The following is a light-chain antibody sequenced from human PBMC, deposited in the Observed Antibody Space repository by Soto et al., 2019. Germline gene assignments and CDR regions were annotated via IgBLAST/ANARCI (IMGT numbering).Light chain of an antibody. CDR2: GAS. J-gene: IGKJ1*01. CDR3: QQYGSSTWT. V-gene: IGKV3-20*01. CDR1: QSVSSSY. Sequence: EIVLTQSPGTLSLSPGERATLSCRASQSVSSSYLAWYQQKPGQAPRLLIYGASSRATGIPDRFSGSGSETDLTLTISRLEPEDFGVYYCQQYGSSTWTFGQGTKVEIK.